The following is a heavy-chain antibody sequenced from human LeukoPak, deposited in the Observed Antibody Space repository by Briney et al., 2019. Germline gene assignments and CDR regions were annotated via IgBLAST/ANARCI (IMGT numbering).Heavy chain of an antibody. CDR2: IYYSGST. D-gene: IGHD5-12*01. V-gene: IGHV4-59*01. J-gene: IGHJ3*02. CDR3: ARDHSRALRLGAPSDPFDI. Sequence: SETLSLTCTVSGGSISTYYWSWIRQPPGKGLEWIGYIYYSGSTNYNPSLKSRVTISVDTSKNQFSLKLSSVTAADTAVYYCARDHSRALRLGAPSDPFDIWGQGTMVTVS. CDR1: GGSISTYY.